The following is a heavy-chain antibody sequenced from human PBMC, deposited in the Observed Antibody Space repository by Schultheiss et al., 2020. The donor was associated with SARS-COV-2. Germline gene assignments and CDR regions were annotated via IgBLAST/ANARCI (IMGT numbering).Heavy chain of an antibody. CDR3: ARDRSGYDSLYYYYGMDV. V-gene: IGHV3-7*01. CDR2: IKQDGSEK. Sequence: GESLKISCAASGFTFSSYWMSWVRQAPGKGLEWVANIKQDGSEKYYVDSVKGRFTISRDNAKNSLYLQMNSLRAEDTAVYYCARDRSGYDSLYYYYGMDVWGQGTTVTVSS. J-gene: IGHJ6*02. D-gene: IGHD5-12*01. CDR1: GFTFSSYW.